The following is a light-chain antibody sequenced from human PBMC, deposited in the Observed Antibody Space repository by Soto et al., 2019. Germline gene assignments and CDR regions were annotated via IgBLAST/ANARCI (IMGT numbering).Light chain of an antibody. CDR2: GAS. CDR1: QSLTNN. CDR3: QQYNNWPPIT. V-gene: IGKV3-15*01. Sequence: ETVLTQSPGTLSLSPGESATLSCRASQSLTNNFLAWYQLKPGQAPRLLIYGASTRATGIPARFSGSGSGTEFTLTINSLQSEDFAVYYCQQYNNWPPITFGRGTRLEIK. J-gene: IGKJ5*01.